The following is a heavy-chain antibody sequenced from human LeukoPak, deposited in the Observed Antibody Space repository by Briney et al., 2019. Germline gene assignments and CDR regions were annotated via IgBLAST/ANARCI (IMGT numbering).Heavy chain of an antibody. CDR3: ARAWQWLPLDS. CDR1: GGSISSSSYY. D-gene: IGHD6-19*01. CDR2: IYYSGST. Sequence: SETLSLTCTVSGGSISSSSYYWGWIRQPPGKGLEWIGSIYYSGSTYYNPSLKSRVTMSADTSKNQFSLKLTSVTAADTAVYYCARAWQWLPLDSWGQGTLVTVSS. J-gene: IGHJ4*02. V-gene: IGHV4-39*07.